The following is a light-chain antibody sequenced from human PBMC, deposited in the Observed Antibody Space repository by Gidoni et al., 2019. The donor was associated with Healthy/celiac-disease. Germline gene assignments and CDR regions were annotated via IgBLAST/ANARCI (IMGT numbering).Light chain of an antibody. CDR1: QSVLYSSNNKNY. V-gene: IGKV4-1*01. CDR3: QQYYCTPPN. CDR2: WAS. J-gene: IGKJ5*01. Sequence: DIVMTQSPDSLAVSLGERATINCKSSQSVLYSSNNKNYLAWYQQKPGQPPKLLIYWASTRESGVPDRFSGSGSGTDFTLTISILQAEDVAVYSCQQYYCTPPNFGQGPRLEIK.